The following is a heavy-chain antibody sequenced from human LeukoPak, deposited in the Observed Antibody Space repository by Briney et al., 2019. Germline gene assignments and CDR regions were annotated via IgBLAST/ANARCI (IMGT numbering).Heavy chain of an antibody. CDR3: ARPAAAGQSDAFDI. J-gene: IGHJ3*02. Sequence: PSETLSLTCAVYGGSFSGYYWSWIRQPPGKGLEWIGEINHSGSTNYNPSLKSRVTISGDTSKNQISLKLSSVTAADTAIYYCARPAAAGQSDAFDIWGQGTMVTVSS. CDR1: GGSFSGYY. V-gene: IGHV4-34*01. D-gene: IGHD6-13*01. CDR2: INHSGST.